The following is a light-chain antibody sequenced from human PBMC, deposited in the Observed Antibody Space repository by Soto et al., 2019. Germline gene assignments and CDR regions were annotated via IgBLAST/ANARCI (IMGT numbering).Light chain of an antibody. CDR3: SAWDDSLNGYV. CDR2: SNN. V-gene: IGLV1-44*01. CDR1: SSNIGSNT. Sequence: QSVLTQPPSASGTPGQRVTISSSGSSSNIGSNTVNWYQQLPGTAPKLLIYSNNQRPSGVPDRFSGSKSGTSASLAISGLQSEDEADYYCSAWDDSLNGYVFGTGTSSPS. J-gene: IGLJ1*01.